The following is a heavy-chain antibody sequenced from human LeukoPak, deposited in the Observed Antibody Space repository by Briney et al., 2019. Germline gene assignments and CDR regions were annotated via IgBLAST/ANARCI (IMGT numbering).Heavy chain of an antibody. V-gene: IGHV3-9*01. CDR1: GFTFDDYA. D-gene: IGHD6-13*01. J-gene: IGHJ4*02. CDR3: AKGTRYSSSWYLVDY. CDR2: ISWNSGSI. Sequence: GGSLRLSCAASGFTFDDYAMHWVRQAPGKGLEWVSGISWNSGSIGYADSVKGRFAISRDNAKNSLYLQMNSLRAEDTALYYCAKGTRYSSSWYLVDYWGQGTLVTVSS.